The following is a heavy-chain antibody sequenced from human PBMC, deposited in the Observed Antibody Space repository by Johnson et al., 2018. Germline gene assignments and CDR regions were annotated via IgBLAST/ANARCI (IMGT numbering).Heavy chain of an antibody. Sequence: QVQLVESGGVVVQPGGSLRLSCAASGFTFSSYGMHWVRQAPGKGLEWVAVIWYDGSNKYYADSVKGRFTISRDNSKNTLYLQMNSLRAEDTAVYYCARDVGRWNDAFDIWGQGTMVTVS. D-gene: IGHD4-23*01. J-gene: IGHJ3*02. CDR2: IWYDGSNK. CDR1: GFTFSSYG. V-gene: IGHV3-33*01. CDR3: ARDVGRWNDAFDI.